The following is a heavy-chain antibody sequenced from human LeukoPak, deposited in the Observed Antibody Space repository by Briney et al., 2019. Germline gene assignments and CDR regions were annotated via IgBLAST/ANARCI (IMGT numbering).Heavy chain of an antibody. D-gene: IGHD3-22*01. Sequence: GGSLRLSCAASGFTFSSYTMSWVRQAPGKGLEWVSAISGSGGSTYYADSVKGRFTISRDNSKNTLYLQMNSLRAEDTAVYYRAKLGYDSSGYPLPFDYWGQGTLVTVSS. J-gene: IGHJ4*02. CDR1: GFTFSSYT. CDR3: AKLGYDSSGYPLPFDY. CDR2: ISGSGGST. V-gene: IGHV3-23*01.